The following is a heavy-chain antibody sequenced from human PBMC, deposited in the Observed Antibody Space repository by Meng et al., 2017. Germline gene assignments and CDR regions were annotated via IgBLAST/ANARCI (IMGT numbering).Heavy chain of an antibody. CDR2: VITKTNNYAA. V-gene: IGHV3-73*02. J-gene: IGHJ3*02. D-gene: IGHD1-20*01. CDR3: TVYITGHI. CDR1: GFSFSGSD. Sequence: QLVESGGGLVQPGGSLKLSCAASGFSFSGSDIHWVRQASGKGLEWVGRVITKTNNYAAAYAASVKGRFTISRDDSLTTAYLQMNSLRSDDTALYYCTVYITGHIWGRGTMVTVSS.